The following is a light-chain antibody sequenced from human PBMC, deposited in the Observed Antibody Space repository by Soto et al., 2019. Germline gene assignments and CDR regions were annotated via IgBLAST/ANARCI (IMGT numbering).Light chain of an antibody. J-gene: IGKJ1*01. Sequence: DIQMTQSPSTLSASVGDRVTITCRASQSISNWLAWYQHKPGKAPKLLIYDASSLESGVPSRFSGGGFGTEFTLTISSLQPDDFGTYYCQQYNSYSEAFGQGTKVDIK. CDR3: QQYNSYSEA. CDR2: DAS. V-gene: IGKV1-5*01. CDR1: QSISNW.